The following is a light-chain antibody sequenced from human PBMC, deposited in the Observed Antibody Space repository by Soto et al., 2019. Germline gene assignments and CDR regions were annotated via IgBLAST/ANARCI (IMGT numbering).Light chain of an antibody. CDR2: AAS. V-gene: IGKV1-39*01. J-gene: IGKJ1*01. CDR3: QQSYSTPKT. CDR1: QSISSY. Sequence: IRMSHSPSTLSASVGDRVTITCRASQSISSYLNWYQQKPGKAPKLLIYAASSLQSGVPSRFSGSGSGTDFTLTISSLQPEDFATYYCQQSYSTPKTFGQGTKVDI.